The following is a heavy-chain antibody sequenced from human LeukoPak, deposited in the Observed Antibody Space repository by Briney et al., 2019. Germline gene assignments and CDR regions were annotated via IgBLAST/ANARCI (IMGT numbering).Heavy chain of an antibody. CDR3: ARHAEGITIFGVVTYHDY. J-gene: IGHJ4*02. CDR1: GGSISSSSYY. Sequence: PSETLSLTCTVSGGSISSSSYYWGWIRQPPGKGLEWIGSIYYGGSTYYNPSLKSRVTISVDTSKNQFSLKLSSVTAADTAVYYCARHAEGITIFGVVTYHDYWGQGTLVTVSS. CDR2: IYYGGST. V-gene: IGHV4-39*01. D-gene: IGHD3-3*01.